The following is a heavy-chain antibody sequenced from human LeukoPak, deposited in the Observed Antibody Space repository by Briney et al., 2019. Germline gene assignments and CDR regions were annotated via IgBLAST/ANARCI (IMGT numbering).Heavy chain of an antibody. CDR2: IYYSGST. V-gene: IGHV4-39*01. D-gene: IGHD1-14*01. CDR1: GGSISSSSYY. Sequence: PSETLSLTCTVSGGSISSSSYYWGWIRQPPGKGLEWIGSIYYSGSTYYSPSLKSRVTISVDTSKNQFSLKLSSVTAADTAVYYCARGSPPYYFDYWGQGTLVTVSS. J-gene: IGHJ4*02. CDR3: ARGSPPYYFDY.